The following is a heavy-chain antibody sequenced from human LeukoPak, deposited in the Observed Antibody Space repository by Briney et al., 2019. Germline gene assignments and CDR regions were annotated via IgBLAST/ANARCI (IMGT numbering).Heavy chain of an antibody. D-gene: IGHD6-19*01. V-gene: IGHV4-30-2*01. CDR3: ARDGGWEKGLDDC. CDR1: GGSISSGGYY. CDR2: IYHSGST. J-gene: IGHJ4*02. Sequence: SQTLSLTCTVSGGSISSGGYYWSWIRQPPGKGLEWIGYIYHSGSTYYNPSLKSRVTISVDTSKNQFSLKLSSVTAADTAIYYCARDGGWEKGLDDCWGQGTLVTVSS.